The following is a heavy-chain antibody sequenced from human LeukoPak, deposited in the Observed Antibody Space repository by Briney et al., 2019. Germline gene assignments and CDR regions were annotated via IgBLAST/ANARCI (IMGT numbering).Heavy chain of an antibody. V-gene: IGHV1-69*13. CDR2: IIPIFGTA. CDR3: ARDGPYGSGSYYAFDI. Sequence: SVKVSCKASGGTFSSYAISWVRQAPGQGLEWMGGIIPIFGTANYAQKFQGRVTITADESTSTAYMELSSLRPEDTAVYYCARDGPYGSGSYYAFDIWGQGTMVTVPS. D-gene: IGHD3-10*01. J-gene: IGHJ3*02. CDR1: GGTFSSYA.